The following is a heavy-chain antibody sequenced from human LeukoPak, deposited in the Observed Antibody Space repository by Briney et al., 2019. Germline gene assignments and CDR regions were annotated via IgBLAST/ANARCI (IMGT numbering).Heavy chain of an antibody. CDR2: INHSGST. J-gene: IGHJ5*02. CDR3: ARGFAAIAGETQYSTPTGGWFDP. Sequence: PSETLSLTCAVYGGSFSGYYWSWIRQPPGKGLEWIGEINHSGSTNYNPSLKSRVTISVETSKNQFSLKLSSVTAADTAVYYCARGFAAIAGETQYSTPTGGWFDPWGQGTLVTVSS. CDR1: GGSFSGYY. D-gene: IGHD4-11*01. V-gene: IGHV4-34*01.